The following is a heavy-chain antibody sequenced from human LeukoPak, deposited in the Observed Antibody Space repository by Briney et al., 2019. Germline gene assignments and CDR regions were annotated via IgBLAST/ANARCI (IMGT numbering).Heavy chain of an antibody. CDR3: ARGFASGWYSRYDP. CDR2: VYHTGST. CDR1: GDPVSRGSYY. J-gene: IGHJ5*02. D-gene: IGHD6-19*01. Sequence: PSETLSLTCTVSGDPVSRGSYYWSWIRQPPGKELEWIGYVYHTGSTNYNPSLKSRVTISVDTSKNEFSLKMTSVTAADTAAYYCARGFASGWYSRYDPWGQGTLVTVSS. V-gene: IGHV4-61*01.